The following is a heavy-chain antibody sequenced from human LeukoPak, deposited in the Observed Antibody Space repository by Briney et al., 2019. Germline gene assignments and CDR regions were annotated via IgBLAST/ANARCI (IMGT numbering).Heavy chain of an antibody. Sequence: GGSLRLSCAASGFTFSSYSMNWVRQAPGKGLEWVSAISGSGGSTYYADSVKGRFTISRDNSKNTLYLHMNSLRAEDTAVYYCAKRSSSAIDYWGQGTLVTVSS. D-gene: IGHD3-22*01. CDR2: ISGSGGST. V-gene: IGHV3-23*01. J-gene: IGHJ4*02. CDR3: AKRSSSAIDY. CDR1: GFTFSSYS.